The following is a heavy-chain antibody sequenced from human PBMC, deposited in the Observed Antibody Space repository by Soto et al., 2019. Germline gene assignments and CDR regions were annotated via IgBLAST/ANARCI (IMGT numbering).Heavy chain of an antibody. D-gene: IGHD2-15*01. V-gene: IGHV1-24*01. CDR3: ATDGPPAVRYCSGGSCYSNLLDY. CDR2: FDPEDGET. CDR1: GYTLTELS. Sequence: ASVKVSCKVSGYTLTELSMHWVRQAPGKGLEWMGGFDPEDGETIYAQKFQGRVTMTEDTSTDTAYMGLSSLRSEDTAVYYCATDGPPAVRYCSGGSCYSNLLDYWGQGTLVTVSS. J-gene: IGHJ4*02.